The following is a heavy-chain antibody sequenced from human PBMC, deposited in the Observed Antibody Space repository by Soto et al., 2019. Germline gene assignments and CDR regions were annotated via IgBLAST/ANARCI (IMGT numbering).Heavy chain of an antibody. CDR1: GFTFSDYY. J-gene: IGHJ5*02. Sequence: RLSWEASGFTFSDYYMSWIRHAPGQGLGWVSYISDSSSNTNYGASVKGRFTISRDNAKNSLYLKMHSLRAEDTAVYSCAKADGYKWNYVFEPWGQGTLVTVSA. CDR2: ISDSSSNT. CDR3: AKADGYKWNYVFEP. D-gene: IGHD1-7*01. V-gene: IGHV3-11*06.